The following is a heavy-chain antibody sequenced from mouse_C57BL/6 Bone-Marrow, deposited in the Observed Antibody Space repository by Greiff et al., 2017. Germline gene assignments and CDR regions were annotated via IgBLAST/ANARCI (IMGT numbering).Heavy chain of an antibody. Sequence: EVMLVESGGGLVKPGGSLKLSCAASGFTFSSYAMSWVRQTPEKRLEWVATISDGGSYTYYPDNVKGRFTISRDNAKNNLYLQMSHLKSEDTAMXYCARDGETAQAFYAMDYWGQGTSVTVSS. CDR1: GFTFSSYA. D-gene: IGHD3-2*02. CDR3: ARDGETAQAFYAMDY. J-gene: IGHJ4*01. CDR2: ISDGGSYT. V-gene: IGHV5-4*03.